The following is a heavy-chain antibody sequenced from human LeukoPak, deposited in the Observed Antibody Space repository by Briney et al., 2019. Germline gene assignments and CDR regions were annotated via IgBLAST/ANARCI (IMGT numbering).Heavy chain of an antibody. D-gene: IGHD4-17*01. Sequence: PSETLSLTCTVSGGSVSSGSYYWSWIRQPPGKGLEWIGYIYYSGRNNYNPSLKSRVTISVYTSKKQFSLKLTSVAAADTAVYYCARCNDDSGAFDMWGQGTMVTVFS. CDR2: IYYSGRN. V-gene: IGHV4-61*01. CDR1: GGSVSSGSYY. CDR3: ARCNDDSGAFDM. J-gene: IGHJ3*02.